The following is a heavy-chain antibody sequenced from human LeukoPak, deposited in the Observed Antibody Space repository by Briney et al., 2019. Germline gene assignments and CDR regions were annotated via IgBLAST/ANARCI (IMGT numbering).Heavy chain of an antibody. J-gene: IGHJ4*02. V-gene: IGHV3-7*01. CDR2: IKQDGSEK. D-gene: IGHD6-19*01. CDR1: GFTFSSYW. Sequence: GGSLRLSCAASGFTFSSYWMSWVRQAPGKGLEWVANIKQDGSEKYYVDSVKGRFTISRDNAKNSLFLQMNSLRAEDTAVYYCARDRGYSSFDYWGQGTQVTVSS. CDR3: ARDRGYSSFDY.